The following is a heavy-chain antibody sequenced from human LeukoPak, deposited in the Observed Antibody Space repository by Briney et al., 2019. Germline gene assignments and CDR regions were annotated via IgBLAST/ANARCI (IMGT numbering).Heavy chain of an antibody. CDR3: AGGSSTPRYYYGMDV. D-gene: IGHD1-26*01. CDR2: IIPILGIA. V-gene: IGHV1-69*02. Sequence: ASVKVSCKASGGTFSSYTISWVRQAPGQGLELMGRIIPILGIANYAQKFQGRVTITADKSTSTAYMELSSLRSEDTAVYYCAGGSSTPRYYYGMDVWGQGTTVTVSS. J-gene: IGHJ6*02. CDR1: GGTFSSYT.